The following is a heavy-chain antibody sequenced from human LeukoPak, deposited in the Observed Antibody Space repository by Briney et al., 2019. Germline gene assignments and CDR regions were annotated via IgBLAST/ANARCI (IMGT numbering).Heavy chain of an antibody. Sequence: GSLILSCAASGFTFSAFGMNWVRQAPGKGLEWVSTITKSGDSTYYVDSVKGRFTISRDNSKNTLYLQMNSLRAEDTAKYYCTKDYCGKFCSAVWGQGTTVTVSS. CDR2: ITKSGDST. CDR1: GFTFSAFG. V-gene: IGHV3-23*01. CDR3: TKDYCGKFCSAV. D-gene: IGHD3-9*01. J-gene: IGHJ6*02.